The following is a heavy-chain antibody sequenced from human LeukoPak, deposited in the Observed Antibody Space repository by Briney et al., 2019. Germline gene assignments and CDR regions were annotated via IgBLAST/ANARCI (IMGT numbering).Heavy chain of an antibody. CDR1: GFTFSNYW. CDR3: AAGAGWLIDW. J-gene: IGHJ4*02. CDR2: IEKDGSEI. Sequence: PPGGSLRLSCAASGFTFSNYWMNWVRQAPGKGMKWVAIIEKDGSEILYVDSVKGRFTISRDNAKNSLYLQMNSLRAEDTAVYYCAAGAGWLIDWWGQGTLVTVSS. V-gene: IGHV3-7*01. D-gene: IGHD6-19*01.